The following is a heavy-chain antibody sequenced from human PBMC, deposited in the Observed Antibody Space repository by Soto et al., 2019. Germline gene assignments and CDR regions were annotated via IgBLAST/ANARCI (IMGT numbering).Heavy chain of an antibody. Sequence: SVKVSCKASGGTFSSYAISWVRQAPGQGLEWMGGIIPIFGTANYAQKFQGRVTITADKSTSTAYMELSSMRSEDTAVYYCARESREGIIAVAGTGVFYWGQGTLVTVSS. CDR2: IIPIFGTA. CDR1: GGTFSSYA. CDR3: ARESREGIIAVAGTGVFY. J-gene: IGHJ4*02. D-gene: IGHD6-19*01. V-gene: IGHV1-69*06.